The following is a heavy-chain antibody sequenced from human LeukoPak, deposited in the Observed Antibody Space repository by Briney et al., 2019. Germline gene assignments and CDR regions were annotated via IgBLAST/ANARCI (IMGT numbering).Heavy chain of an antibody. CDR2: IYYSGST. Sequence: SETLSLTCTVSGGSISSSSYYWGWIRQPPGKGLEWIGSIYYSGSTYYNPSLKSRVTISLDTPKKQFSLKLSSVTAADTAVYYCAREGGPYRPLDYSGQGTLVTVSS. V-gene: IGHV4-39*07. CDR3: AREGGPYRPLDY. J-gene: IGHJ4*02. CDR1: GGSISSSSYY.